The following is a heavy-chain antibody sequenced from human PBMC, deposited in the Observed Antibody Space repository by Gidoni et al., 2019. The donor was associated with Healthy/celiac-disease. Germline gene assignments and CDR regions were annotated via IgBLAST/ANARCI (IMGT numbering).Heavy chain of an antibody. D-gene: IGHD5-18*01. Sequence: QVQLVESGGGVVQPGRSLRLSCAASVFTSSSYAMHWVRQAPGKGLEWVAVISYDGSNKYYADAVKGRFTISRDNSKNTLYLQMNSLRAEDTAVYYCARGSGGYSLESAFDIWGQGTMVTVSS. J-gene: IGHJ3*02. CDR3: ARGSGGYSLESAFDI. V-gene: IGHV3-30-3*01. CDR1: VFTSSSYA. CDR2: ISYDGSNK.